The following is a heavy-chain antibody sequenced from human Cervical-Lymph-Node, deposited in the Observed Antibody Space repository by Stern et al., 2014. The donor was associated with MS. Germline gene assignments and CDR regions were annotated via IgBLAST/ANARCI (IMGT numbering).Heavy chain of an antibody. CDR1: SFSFRNYA. V-gene: IGHV3-30*18. CDR2: LSYDGGNK. J-gene: IGHJ5*02. CDR3: AKGIGNGVVLIVGAYFYA. Sequence: VQLVESGGGVVQPGRSLRLSCAASSFSFRNYAMHWIRQAPGKGLEWVAFLSYDGGNKAYAVSVKGRITIYRDNSQNTLELQTSSLRPDDTALYYCAKGIGNGVVLIVGAYFYAWGPGTLVTVSS. D-gene: IGHD3-3*01.